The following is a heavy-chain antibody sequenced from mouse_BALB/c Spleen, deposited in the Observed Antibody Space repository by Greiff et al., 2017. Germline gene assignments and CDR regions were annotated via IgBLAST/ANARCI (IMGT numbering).Heavy chain of an antibody. D-gene: IGHD2-4*01. CDR1: GFTFSSFG. J-gene: IGHJ4*01. Sequence: EVQLVESGGGLVQPGGSRKLSCAASGFTFSSFGMHWVRQAPEKGLEWVAYISSGSSTIYYADTVKGRFTISRDNPKNTLFLQMTSLRSEDTAMYYCAREAMITAVYAMDYWGQGTSVTVSS. V-gene: IGHV5-17*02. CDR2: ISSGSSTI. CDR3: AREAMITAVYAMDY.